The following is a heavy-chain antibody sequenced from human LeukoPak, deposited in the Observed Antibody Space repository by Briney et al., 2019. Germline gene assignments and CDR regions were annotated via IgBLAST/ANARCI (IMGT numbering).Heavy chain of an antibody. D-gene: IGHD3-22*01. CDR1: GYTFTGYY. CDR2: INPNSGGT. CDR3: ARARITYYYDSSGYYSLFH. Sequence: ASVKVSCKASGYTFTGYYMHWVRQPPGQGLEWMGRINPNSGGTNYAQKFQGRVTMTRDTSISTAYMELSRLRSDDTAVYYCARARITYYYDSSGYYSLFHWGQGTLVTVSS. J-gene: IGHJ4*02. V-gene: IGHV1-2*06.